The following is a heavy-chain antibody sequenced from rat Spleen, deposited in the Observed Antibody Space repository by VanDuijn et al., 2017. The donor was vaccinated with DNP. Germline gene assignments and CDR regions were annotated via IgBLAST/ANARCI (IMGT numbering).Heavy chain of an antibody. Sequence: EVQLVESGGGLVQPGRSLRLSCVASGFSFRDYDMAWVRQAPTKGLEWVACMSPTTRSSYYRDSVKGRFTISRDNAKSTLYLQMNSLRSEDTATYHCARREGQLFDYWGQGVMVTVSS. D-gene: IGHD1-10*01. CDR3: ARREGQLFDY. J-gene: IGHJ2*01. CDR1: GFSFRDYD. CDR2: MSPTTRSS. V-gene: IGHV5-22*01.